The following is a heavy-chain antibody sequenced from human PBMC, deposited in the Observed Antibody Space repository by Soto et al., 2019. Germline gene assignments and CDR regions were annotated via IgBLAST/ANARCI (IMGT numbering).Heavy chain of an antibody. J-gene: IGHJ4*02. Sequence: QVQLVQSGAEVKKPGSSVKVSCKAYGGTLSNYAITWVRQAPGQGHEWMGGIVPLTTTTKYAQKFQGRVTITSDTSTNTAYMELGSLRFEDTAVYYCAREGVGGSYYGSWGQGTLVTVSS. D-gene: IGHD1-26*01. CDR3: AREGVGGSYYGS. CDR2: IVPLTTTT. V-gene: IGHV1-69*06. CDR1: GGTLSNYA.